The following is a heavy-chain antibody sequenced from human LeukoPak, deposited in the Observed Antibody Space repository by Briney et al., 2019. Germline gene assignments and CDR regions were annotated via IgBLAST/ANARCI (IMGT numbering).Heavy chain of an antibody. CDR3: ASGAYSSGWYVDY. D-gene: IGHD6-19*01. CDR1: GFTFSNYE. Sequence: PGGSLRLSCAASGFTFSNYEMNWVRQAPGKGLEWVSSISSGSRTIFYADSVKGRFTISRDNAKNSLYLQMNSLRDEDTAVYYCASGAYSSGWYVDYWGQGTLVTVSS. CDR2: ISSGSRTI. V-gene: IGHV3-48*03. J-gene: IGHJ4*02.